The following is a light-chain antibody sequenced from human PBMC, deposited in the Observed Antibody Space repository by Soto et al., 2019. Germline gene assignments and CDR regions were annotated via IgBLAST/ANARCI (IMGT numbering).Light chain of an antibody. Sequence: QPVLTQPPSVSGAPGQRVTISCTGSSSNIGAGYDVHWYQQLPGTAPKLLIYGHSNRPSGVPDRFSGSKSGTSASLAITGXXXXXXXXXYCQSYDTSLSGYVFGAGTKLTVL. CDR2: GHS. CDR3: QSYDTSLSGYV. J-gene: IGLJ1*01. V-gene: IGLV1-40*01. CDR1: SSNIGAGYD.